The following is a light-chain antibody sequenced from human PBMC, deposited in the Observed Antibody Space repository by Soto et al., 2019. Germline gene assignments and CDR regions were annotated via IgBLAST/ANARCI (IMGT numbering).Light chain of an antibody. CDR1: QTVSNNN. CDR2: GAS. J-gene: IGKJ1*01. V-gene: IGKV3-20*01. CDR3: QQYGSSGT. Sequence: EIGLQQSPCTLPLTPGESAPLSCRASQTVSNNNLAWYQQKPGQAPRLLIYGASNRATGIPDRFSGSGSGTDFTLTISRLEPEDFAVYYCQQYGSSGTFGQGTKVDI.